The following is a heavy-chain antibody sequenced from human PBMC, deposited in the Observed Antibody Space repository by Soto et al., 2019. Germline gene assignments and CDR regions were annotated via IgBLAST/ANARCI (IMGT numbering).Heavy chain of an antibody. V-gene: IGHV4-39*01. CDR1: SDSVSSSSYY. J-gene: IGHJ4*02. D-gene: IGHD3-10*01. Sequence: SETLSLTCTVSSDSVSSSSYYWGWIRQPPGKGLDWIGSIYYTGSTYYNPSLKSRVTISVDTSKNQFSLKLTSVAAADTAVYYCARRHLRHRGWFSYWGQGTLVTV. CDR2: IYYTGST. CDR3: ARRHLRHRGWFSY.